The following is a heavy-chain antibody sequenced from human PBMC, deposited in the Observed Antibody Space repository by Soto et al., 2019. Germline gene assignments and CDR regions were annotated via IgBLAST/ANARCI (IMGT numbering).Heavy chain of an antibody. CDR1: GGSISSSNW. CDR2: IYHSGST. J-gene: IGHJ6*02. D-gene: IGHD3-22*01. CDR3: ARDNPSDYYDSSGYHYYYYYGMDV. Sequence: SETLSLTCAVSGGSISSSNWWRWVRQPPGKGLAWIGEIYHSGSTNYNPSLKSRVTISVDKSKNQFSLKLSSVTAADTAVYYCARDNPSDYYDSSGYHYYYYYGMDVWGQGTTVTVSS. V-gene: IGHV4-4*02.